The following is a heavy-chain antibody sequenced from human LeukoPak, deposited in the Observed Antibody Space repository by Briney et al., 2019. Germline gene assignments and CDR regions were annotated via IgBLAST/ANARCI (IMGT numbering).Heavy chain of an antibody. D-gene: IGHD3-3*01. CDR2: ISGSGGST. CDR1: GFTFSSYW. Sequence: GGSLRLSCVASGFTFSSYWMSWVRQAPGKGLEWVSAISGSGGSTYYADSVKGRFTISRDNSKNTLYLQMNSLRAEDTAVYYCAKSGGGDFSLGHNYWGQGTLVTVSS. V-gene: IGHV3-23*01. CDR3: AKSGGGDFSLGHNY. J-gene: IGHJ4*02.